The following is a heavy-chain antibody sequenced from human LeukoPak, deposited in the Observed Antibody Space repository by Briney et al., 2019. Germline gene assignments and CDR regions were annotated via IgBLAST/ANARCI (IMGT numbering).Heavy chain of an antibody. CDR1: TFTFSSYW. V-gene: IGHV3-7*01. Sequence: GGSLRLSCAASTFTFSSYWMSWVRQASGKGLEWVATIKDDGSEKFYEDSVSGRFTISRDNAKNSLYLQMNSLRAEDTAVYYCARRGTYQNWFDPWGQGTLVTVSS. J-gene: IGHJ5*02. D-gene: IGHD3-16*01. CDR3: ARRGTYQNWFDP. CDR2: IKDDGSEK.